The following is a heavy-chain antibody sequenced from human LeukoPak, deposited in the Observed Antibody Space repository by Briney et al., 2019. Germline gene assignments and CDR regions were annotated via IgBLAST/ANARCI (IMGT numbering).Heavy chain of an antibody. J-gene: IGHJ4*02. CDR3: ARELPFDY. D-gene: IGHD2-15*01. V-gene: IGHV3-73*01. Sequence: GGSLRLSCAASGFTFSGSAMHWVRQASGKGLEWVGRIRSKANSYATAYAASVKGRFTISRDDSKNTAYLQMNSLKTEDTAVYYCARELPFDYWGQGTLVTVSS. CDR2: IRSKANSYAT. CDR1: GFTFSGSA.